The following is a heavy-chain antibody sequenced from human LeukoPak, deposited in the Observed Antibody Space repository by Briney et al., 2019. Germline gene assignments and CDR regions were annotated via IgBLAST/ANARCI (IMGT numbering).Heavy chain of an antibody. CDR3: ARDFKKGAVAATIAGY. J-gene: IGHJ4*02. CDR1: GYTFTSHY. Sequence: ASVKVSCKASGYTFTSHYMHWVRQAPGQGLEWMGIINPSGGSTSYAQKFQGRVTMTRDTSTSTVYMELSSLRSEDTAVYYCARDFKKGAVAATIAGYWGQGTLVTVSS. D-gene: IGHD6-19*01. CDR2: INPSGGST. V-gene: IGHV1-46*01.